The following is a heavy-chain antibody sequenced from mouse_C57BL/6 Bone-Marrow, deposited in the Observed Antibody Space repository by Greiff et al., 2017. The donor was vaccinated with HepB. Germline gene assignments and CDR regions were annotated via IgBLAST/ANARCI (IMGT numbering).Heavy chain of an antibody. V-gene: IGHV1-69*01. J-gene: IGHJ3*01. CDR3: ARGNWDGWFAY. CDR2: IDPSDSYT. Sequence: QVQLQQPGAELVKPGASVKLSCKASGYTFTSYWMHWVKQRPGRGLEWIGEIDPSDSYTNYNQKFKGKSTLTVDKSSSTAYMQLSSLTSEDSAVYYCARGNWDGWFAYWGQGTLVTVSA. D-gene: IGHD4-1*01. CDR1: GYTFTSYW.